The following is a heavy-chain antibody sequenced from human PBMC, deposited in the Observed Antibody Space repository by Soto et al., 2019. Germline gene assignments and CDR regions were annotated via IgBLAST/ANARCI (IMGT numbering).Heavy chain of an antibody. CDR2: IIPIFGTA. CDR1: GGTFSSYA. Sequence: QVQLVQSGAEVKKPGSSGKVSCKASGGTFSSYAISWVRQAPGQGLEWMGGIIPIFGTANYAQKLQGRVTITADESTSTAYRERSSLRSEDTAVYYCASTRGSGGLDVWGQGTTVTVSS. V-gene: IGHV1-69*01. CDR3: ASTRGSGGLDV. D-gene: IGHD3-10*01. J-gene: IGHJ6*01.